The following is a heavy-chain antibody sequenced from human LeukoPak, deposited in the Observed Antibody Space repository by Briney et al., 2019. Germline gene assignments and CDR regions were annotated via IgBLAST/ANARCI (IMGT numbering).Heavy chain of an antibody. CDR1: GFTFSDYY. Sequence: KPGGSLRLSCAASGFTFSDYYMSWIRQAPGKGLEWVSYISSSGSTICYADSVKGRFTISRDNAKNSLYLQMNSLRAEDTAVYYCARDKLGRRGLWFGESTPLDYWGQGTLVTVSS. D-gene: IGHD3-10*01. V-gene: IGHV3-11*01. CDR3: ARDKLGRRGLWFGESTPLDY. CDR2: ISSSGSTI. J-gene: IGHJ4*02.